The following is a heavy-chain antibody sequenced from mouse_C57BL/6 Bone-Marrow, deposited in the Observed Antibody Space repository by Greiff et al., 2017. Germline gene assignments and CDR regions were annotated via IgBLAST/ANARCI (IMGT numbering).Heavy chain of an antibody. D-gene: IGHD2-1*01. CDR3: ARRGGNFYFDY. CDR1: GFTFSSYG. V-gene: IGHV5-6*01. Sequence: EVKLVESGGDLVKPGGSLKLSCAASGFTFSSYGMSWVRQTPDKRLEWVATISSGGSYTYYPDSVKGRFTISRDNAKNTLYLQMSSLKSEDTAVYYCARRGGNFYFDYWGQGTTLTVSS. CDR2: ISSGGSYT. J-gene: IGHJ2*01.